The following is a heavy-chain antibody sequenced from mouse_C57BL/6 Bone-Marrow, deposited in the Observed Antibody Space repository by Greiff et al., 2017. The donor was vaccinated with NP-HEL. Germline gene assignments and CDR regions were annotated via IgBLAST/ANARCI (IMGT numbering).Heavy chain of an antibody. CDR3: AREGDYYGSSYIYAMDY. CDR1: GYTFTSYW. D-gene: IGHD1-1*01. CDR2: LDPSDSYT. V-gene: IGHV1-69*01. J-gene: IGHJ4*01. Sequence: QVQLQQPGAELVMPGASVKLSCKASGYTFTSYWMHWVKQRPGQGLEWIGELDPSDSYTNYNQKFKGKSTLTVDKSSSTAYMQLSSLTSEDSAVYYCAREGDYYGSSYIYAMDYWGQGTSVTVSS.